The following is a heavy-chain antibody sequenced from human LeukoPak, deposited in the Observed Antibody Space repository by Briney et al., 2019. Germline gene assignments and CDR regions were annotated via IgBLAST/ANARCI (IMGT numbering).Heavy chain of an antibody. CDR3: ARSHDYSNYVAF. CDR2: IYPADSDI. CDR1: GYSINNYW. V-gene: IGHV5-51*01. J-gene: IGHJ4*02. D-gene: IGHD4-11*01. Sequence: GESLKISCKGSGYSINNYWIGWVRQMPGKGLEWMGIIYPADSDIRYSPSFQGQVTISADKSISTAYVQWSSLKASDTAMYYCARSHDYSNYVAFWGQGTLVTVSS.